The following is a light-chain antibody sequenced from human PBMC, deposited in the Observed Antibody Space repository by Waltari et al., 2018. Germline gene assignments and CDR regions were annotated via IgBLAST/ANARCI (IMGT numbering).Light chain of an antibody. CDR3: QNHERLPAK. Sequence: EVVLTQSPGTLSLSPGERATLPCRASPSVSKYLAWYQQSPGQAPRLLTYAASTRATGIPDRFSGSGYGTDFSLTISRLEPEDFAVYYCQNHERLPAKFGQGTKVEIK. J-gene: IGKJ1*01. CDR2: AAS. CDR1: PSVSKY. V-gene: IGKV3-20*01.